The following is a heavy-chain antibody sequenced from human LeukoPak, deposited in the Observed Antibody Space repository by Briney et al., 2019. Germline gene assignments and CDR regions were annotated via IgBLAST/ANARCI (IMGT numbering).Heavy chain of an antibody. CDR3: TTLGTPFQF. V-gene: IGHV3-15*01. CDR2: IKNTLDGGTT. D-gene: IGHD2-15*01. CDR1: GLSFTDAW. Sequence: GGSLRLSCAASGLSFTDAWMSWVRQTPGKGLEWVGRIKNTLDGGTTDYAAPVKGRFTISRDDSNNTVHLQMNSLKTEDTAVYYCTTLGTPFQFWGQGTLVTVSS. J-gene: IGHJ4*02.